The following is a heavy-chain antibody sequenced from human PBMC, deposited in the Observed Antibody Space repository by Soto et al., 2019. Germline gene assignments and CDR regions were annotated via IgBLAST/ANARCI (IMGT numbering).Heavy chain of an antibody. J-gene: IGHJ2*01. Sequence: QVHLQQWGAGLLKPSETLSLTCAVYGGSFSGYYWSWIRQPPGKGLEWIGEINHSGSTNFNPSLKGRGPAAAYTPKNHSTLNMSSVTPPHNAVYCCATRLKTTVTVCGNSDLWGRATLVTVPS. D-gene: IGHD4-17*01. V-gene: IGHV4-34*01. CDR3: ATRLKTTVTVCGNSDL. CDR1: GGSFSGYY. CDR2: INHSGST.